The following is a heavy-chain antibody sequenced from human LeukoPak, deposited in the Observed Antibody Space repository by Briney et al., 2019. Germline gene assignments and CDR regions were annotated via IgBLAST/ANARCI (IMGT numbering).Heavy chain of an antibody. CDR2: INPNSGGT. CDR1: GYTFTGYY. V-gene: IGHV1-2*02. D-gene: IGHD6-13*01. J-gene: IGHJ4*02. Sequence: ASVKVSCKASGYTFTGYYMHWVRQAPGQGLEWMGWINPNSGGTNYAQKFQGRVTMTRDTSISTAYMELSRLRSDDTAVYYCVREGLAAAGTGEVEYWGQGTLVTVSS. CDR3: VREGLAAAGTGEVEY.